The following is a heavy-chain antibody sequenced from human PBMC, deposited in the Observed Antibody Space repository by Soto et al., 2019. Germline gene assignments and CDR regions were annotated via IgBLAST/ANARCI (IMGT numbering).Heavy chain of an antibody. V-gene: IGHV4-4*02. CDR3: ARHYYYANHCYYAMDV. Sequence: QVQLQESGPGLVRPSGTLSLTCAVSGASISSSNWWSWVRHPPGKGLEWIGDIYHDGSTNRNPSLKSRATISVDKSKNQFSLRLTSVTAADTAVYYCARHYYYANHCYYAMDVWGQGTTVTVSS. CDR2: IYHDGST. CDR1: GASISSSNW. J-gene: IGHJ6*02. D-gene: IGHD3-22*01.